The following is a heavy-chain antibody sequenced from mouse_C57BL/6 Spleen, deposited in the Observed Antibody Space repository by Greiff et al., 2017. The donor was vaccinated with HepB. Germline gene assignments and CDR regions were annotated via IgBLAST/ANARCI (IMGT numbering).Heavy chain of an antibody. D-gene: IGHD1-1*01. CDR3: ARGGYYGSSQAWFAY. J-gene: IGHJ3*01. V-gene: IGHV1-59*01. Sequence: VQLQQPGAELVRPGTSVKLSCKASGYTFTSYWMHWVKQRPGQGLEWIGVIDPSDSYTNYNQKFKGKATLTVDTSSSTAYMQLSSLTSEDSAVYYCARGGYYGSSQAWFAYWGQGTLVTVSA. CDR2: IDPSDSYT. CDR1: GYTFTSYW.